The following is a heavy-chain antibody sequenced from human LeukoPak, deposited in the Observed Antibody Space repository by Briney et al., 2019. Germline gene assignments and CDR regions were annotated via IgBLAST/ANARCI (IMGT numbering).Heavy chain of an antibody. J-gene: IGHJ4*02. CDR3: ARGDGYCSSTSCPIGD. Sequence: GASVKVSCTASGYTFTSYDINWVRQAPGQGLEWMGWMNPNSGNTGYAQKFQGRVTMTRNTSISTAYMELSSLRSEDTAVYYCARGDGYCSSTSCPIGDWGQGTLVTVSS. CDR1: GYTFTSYD. V-gene: IGHV1-8*01. D-gene: IGHD2-2*01. CDR2: MNPNSGNT.